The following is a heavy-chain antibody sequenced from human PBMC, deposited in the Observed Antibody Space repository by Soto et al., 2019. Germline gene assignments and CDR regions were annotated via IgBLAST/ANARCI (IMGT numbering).Heavy chain of an antibody. CDR3: ARVVPGAEAWFGP. CDR1: GYTFSNYG. V-gene: IGHV1-18*01. D-gene: IGHD2-2*01. CDR2: ISLYSDGA. J-gene: IGHJ5*02. Sequence: QVQLVQSGGEVKRPGASVKVSCKTSGYTFSNYGISWVRQAPGQPLEWLGWISLYSDGANYAQKFQGRVPMTTDTSTTTAYMELRSLRSDDTAVYYCARVVPGAEAWFGPWGHGTLVTVSS.